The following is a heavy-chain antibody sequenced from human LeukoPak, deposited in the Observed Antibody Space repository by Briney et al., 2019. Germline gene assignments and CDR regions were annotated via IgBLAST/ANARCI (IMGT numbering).Heavy chain of an antibody. Sequence: LETLSLTCAVSGYSISSGYYWGWIRQPPGKGLEWIGSIYHSGSTYYNPSLKSRVTISVDTSKNQFSLKLSSVTAADTAVYYCARLNYDYVWGSYRIYYYYYMDVWGKGTTVTVSS. CDR1: GYSISSGYY. V-gene: IGHV4-38-2*01. CDR2: IYHSGST. D-gene: IGHD3-16*02. CDR3: ARLNYDYVWGSYRIYYYYYMDV. J-gene: IGHJ6*03.